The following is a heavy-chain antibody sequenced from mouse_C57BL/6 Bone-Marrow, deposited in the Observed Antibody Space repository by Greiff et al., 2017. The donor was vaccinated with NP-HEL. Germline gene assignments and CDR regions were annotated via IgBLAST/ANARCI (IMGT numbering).Heavy chain of an antibody. D-gene: IGHD1-1*01. CDR2: ISDGGSYT. J-gene: IGHJ2*01. CDR1: GFTFSSYA. CDR3: ARGYYYGSSLYFDY. V-gene: IGHV5-4*03. Sequence: DVKLVESGGGLVKPGGSLKLSCAASGFTFSSYAMSWVRQTPEKRLEWVATISDGGSYTYYPDNVKGRFTISRDNAKNNLYLQMSHLKSEDTAMYYCARGYYYGSSLYFDYWGQGTTLTVSS.